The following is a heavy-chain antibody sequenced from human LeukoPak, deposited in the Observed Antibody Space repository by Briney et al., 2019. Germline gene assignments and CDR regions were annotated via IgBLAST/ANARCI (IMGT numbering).Heavy chain of an antibody. J-gene: IGHJ6*03. CDR3: ARDSPYYYGSGSATYYMDV. CDR1: GYSISSGYY. V-gene: IGHV4-38-2*02. D-gene: IGHD3-10*01. CDR2: IYNSGST. Sequence: SETLSLTCTVSGYSISSGYYWGWIRQAPGKGLEWIGSIYNSGSTYYNPSLKSRVTISVDTSKNQFSLKLSSVTAADTAVYYCARDSPYYYGSGSATYYMDVWGKGTTVTISS.